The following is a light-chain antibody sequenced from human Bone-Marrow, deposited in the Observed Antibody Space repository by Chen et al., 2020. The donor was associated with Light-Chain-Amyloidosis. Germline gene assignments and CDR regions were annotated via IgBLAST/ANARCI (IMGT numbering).Light chain of an antibody. CDR2: LGS. CDR1: QSLLHSNGYNY. Sequence: DIVMTQSPLSLPVTPGEPASISCRSSQSLLHSNGYNYLDWYLQKPGQSPQLLIYLGSNRASGVPDRFSGSWSGTDFTLKISRVEAEDVGVYYCMQALQTPCAFGQGTKVEIK. J-gene: IGKJ1*01. V-gene: IGKV2-28*01. CDR3: MQALQTPCA.